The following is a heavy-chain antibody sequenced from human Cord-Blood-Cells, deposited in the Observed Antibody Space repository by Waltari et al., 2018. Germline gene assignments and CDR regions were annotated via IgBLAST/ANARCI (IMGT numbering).Heavy chain of an antibody. J-gene: IGHJ3*02. CDR2: IYSGGST. CDR1: GFTVSSTY. Sequence: EVQLVETGGGLIQPGGSLRLSCAASGFTVSSTYMSWVRQAPGKGLEWVSVIYSGGSTYYADSVKGRFTISRDNSKNTLYLQMNSLRAEDTAVYYCARWAQNWGYPDAFDIWGQGTMVTVSS. D-gene: IGHD7-27*01. CDR3: ARWAQNWGYPDAFDI. V-gene: IGHV3-53*02.